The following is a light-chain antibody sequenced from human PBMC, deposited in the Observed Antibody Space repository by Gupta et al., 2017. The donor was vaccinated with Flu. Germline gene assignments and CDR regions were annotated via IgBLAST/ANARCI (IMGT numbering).Light chain of an antibody. J-gene: IGKJ1*01. Sequence: EIVLTQSPATLSVSPGEGATLSCRASESVRSNLAWYQQKPGQAPRLLIYDSSTRATDIPGRFSGSGSGTEFTLTISSLQSEDFAVYFCQQYNKWPLWTFGQGTKVEIK. V-gene: IGKV3-15*01. CDR2: DSS. CDR3: QQYNKWPLWT. CDR1: ESVRSN.